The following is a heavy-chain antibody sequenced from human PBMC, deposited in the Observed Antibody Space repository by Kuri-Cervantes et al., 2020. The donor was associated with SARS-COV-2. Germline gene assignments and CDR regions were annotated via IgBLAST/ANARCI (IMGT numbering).Heavy chain of an antibody. CDR3: AREIPSAAGDDY. CDR2: IIPILGIA. Sequence: SVKVSCKASGGTFSSYAISWVRQAPGQGLEWMGRIIPILGIANYAQKFQGRVTITADKSTSTAYMELSSLRSEDTAVYYCAREIPSAAGDDYWGQGTLVTSPQ. D-gene: IGHD6-13*01. J-gene: IGHJ4*02. CDR1: GGTFSSYA. V-gene: IGHV1-69*04.